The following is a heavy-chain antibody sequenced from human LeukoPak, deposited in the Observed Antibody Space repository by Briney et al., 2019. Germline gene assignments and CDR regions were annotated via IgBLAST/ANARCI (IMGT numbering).Heavy chain of an antibody. CDR1: GFTFSSYA. V-gene: IGHV3-23*01. Sequence: GGSLRLSCAASGFTFSSYAMSWVRQAPGKGLEWVSAISGSGGSTYYADSVKGRFTISRDIAKNSLFLQMNSLRVEDTAVYYCARDLNVVVPASNDYWGQGTLVTVSS. J-gene: IGHJ4*02. D-gene: IGHD2-2*01. CDR3: ARDLNVVVPASNDY. CDR2: ISGSGGST.